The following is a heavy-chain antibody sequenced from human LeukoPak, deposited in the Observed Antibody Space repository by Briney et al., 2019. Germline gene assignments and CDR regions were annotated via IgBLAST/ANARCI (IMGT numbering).Heavy chain of an antibody. D-gene: IGHD1-26*01. CDR3: ARFDSGAFDI. J-gene: IGHJ3*02. V-gene: IGHV4-4*09. CDR2: IYTSGST. CDR1: GGSIGSYY. Sequence: PSETLSLTCTVSGGSIGSYYWSWIRQPPGKGLEWIGYIYTSGSTNYNPSLKSRVTISVDTSKNQFSLKLSSVTAADTAVYYCARFDSGAFDIWGQGTMVTVSS.